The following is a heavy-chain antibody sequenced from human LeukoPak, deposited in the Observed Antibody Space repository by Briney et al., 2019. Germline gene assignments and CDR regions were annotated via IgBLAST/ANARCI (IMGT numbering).Heavy chain of an antibody. Sequence: GGSLRLPCAASGFTFSSYEMNWVRQAPGKGLEWVSHISSSGSTIYYADSVKGRFTISRDNAKNSLYLQMNSLRAEDTAVYYCARGVTMIGNWFDPWGQGTLVTVSS. CDR1: GFTFSSYE. J-gene: IGHJ5*02. CDR2: ISSSGSTI. D-gene: IGHD3-22*01. CDR3: ARGVTMIGNWFDP. V-gene: IGHV3-48*03.